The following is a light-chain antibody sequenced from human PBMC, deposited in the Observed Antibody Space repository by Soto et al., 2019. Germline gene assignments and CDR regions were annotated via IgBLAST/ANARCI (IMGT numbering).Light chain of an antibody. CDR3: QQYDNWPIT. J-gene: IGKJ5*01. V-gene: IGKV3-15*01. CDR2: GVS. Sequence: EVVMTQSPATLSVSPGERAILSCRASRSVNNNYLAWYQQKPGQAPRLLIYGVSTRATDTPARFSGSGSGTEFTFMISSLQSEDFAVYYCQQYDNWPITFGQGTRLEIK. CDR1: RSVNNN.